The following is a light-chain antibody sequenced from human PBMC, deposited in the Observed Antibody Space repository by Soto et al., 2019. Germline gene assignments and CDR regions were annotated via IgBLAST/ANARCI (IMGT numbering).Light chain of an antibody. Sequence: EVVLTQSPATLSLSPGERATLSCRASQNVGTYLAWYQQKPGQAPRLLIYAASNRASGIPARFSGSGSGTDFSLTINSLDAILFADYCCRQPINWPPNTFGPGTRLEIK. CDR1: QNVGTY. V-gene: IGKV3-11*01. CDR3: RQPINWPPNT. CDR2: AAS. J-gene: IGKJ5*01.